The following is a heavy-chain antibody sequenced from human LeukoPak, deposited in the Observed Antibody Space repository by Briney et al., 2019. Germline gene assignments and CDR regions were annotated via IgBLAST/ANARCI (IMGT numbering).Heavy chain of an antibody. CDR2: ISGSGGST. V-gene: IGHV3-23*01. D-gene: IGHD3-9*01. CDR3: AKDPRYFDWLLSGNYYYYGMDV. CDR1: GFTFSSYA. Sequence: PGGSLRLSCAASGFTFSSYAMSWVRQAPGKGLEWVSAISGSGGSTYYADSVKGRFTISRDNSKNTLYLQMNSLRAEATAVCYCAKDPRYFDWLLSGNYYYYGMDVWGQGTTVTVSS. J-gene: IGHJ6*02.